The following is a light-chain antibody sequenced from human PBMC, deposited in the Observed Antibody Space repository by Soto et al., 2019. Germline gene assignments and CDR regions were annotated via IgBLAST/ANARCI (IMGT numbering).Light chain of an antibody. Sequence: DNQMTQSPSSLSASIGDRVTITCRASQSIGKFLNWYQQKPGKAPRLLIYGASSLPSGVPSRFSGSGSGTEFTLTISSLQPEDFAIYYCQQTSSTPQTFGQGTKVDIK. V-gene: IGKV1-39*01. CDR2: GAS. J-gene: IGKJ1*01. CDR1: QSIGKF. CDR3: QQTSSTPQT.